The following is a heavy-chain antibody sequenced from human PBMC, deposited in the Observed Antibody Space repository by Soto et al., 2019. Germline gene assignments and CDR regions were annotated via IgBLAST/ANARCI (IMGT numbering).Heavy chain of an antibody. CDR1: GYSISSGYY. CDR3: ARDVAAAGAFDY. D-gene: IGHD6-13*01. V-gene: IGHV4-38-2*02. J-gene: IGHJ4*02. Sequence: SETLSLTCAVSGYSISSGYYWGWIRQPPGKGLEWIGSIYHSGSTYYNPSLKSRVTISVDTSKNQFPLKLSSVTAADTAVYYCARDVAAAGAFDYWGQGTLVTVS. CDR2: IYHSGST.